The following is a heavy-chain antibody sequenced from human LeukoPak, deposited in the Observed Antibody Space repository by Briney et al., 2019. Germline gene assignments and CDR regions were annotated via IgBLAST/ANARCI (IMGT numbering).Heavy chain of an antibody. CDR1: GGSISSGGYS. CDR3: ARGLTYYYYYGMDV. CDR2: IYHSGST. J-gene: IGHJ6*02. D-gene: IGHD2-21*02. V-gene: IGHV4-30-2*01. Sequence: PSETLSLTCAVSGGSISSGGYSWSWIRQPPGRGLEWIGHIYHSGSTYYNPSLKSRVTISVDRSKNQFSLKLSSVTAADTAVYYCARGLTYYYYYGMDVWGQGTTVTVSS.